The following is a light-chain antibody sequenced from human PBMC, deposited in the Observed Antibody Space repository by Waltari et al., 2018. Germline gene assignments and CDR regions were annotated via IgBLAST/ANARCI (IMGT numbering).Light chain of an antibody. J-gene: IGLJ3*02. CDR1: SSDVGGYNY. CDR3: SSYSTSTTLGV. Sequence: QSALTQPASVSGSPGQSITISCTGTSSDVGGYNYVSWYQQHPGKAPKLMIYDVSNLPSGVSNRFSGSNSGNTASLTISGLQAEDEADYYCSSYSTSTTLGVFGGGTKLTVL. CDR2: DVS. V-gene: IGLV2-14*01.